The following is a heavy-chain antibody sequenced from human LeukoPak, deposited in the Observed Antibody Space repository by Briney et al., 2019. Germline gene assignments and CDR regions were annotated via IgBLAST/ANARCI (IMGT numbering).Heavy chain of an antibody. D-gene: IGHD3-3*01. CDR2: IKQDGSEK. J-gene: IGHJ4*02. V-gene: IGHV3-7*01. CDR3: ARDGTIFGVVPYYFDY. CDR1: GFTFSSYW. Sequence: AGGSLRLSCAASGFTFSSYWMSWVRQAPGKGLEWVANIKQDGSEKYYVDSVKGRFTISRDNAKNSLYLQMNSLRADDTAVYYCARDGTIFGVVPYYFDYWGQGTLVTVSS.